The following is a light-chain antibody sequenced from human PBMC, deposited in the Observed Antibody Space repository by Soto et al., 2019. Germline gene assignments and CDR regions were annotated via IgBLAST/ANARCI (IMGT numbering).Light chain of an antibody. V-gene: IGKV1-33*01. J-gene: IGKJ3*01. CDR3: QQYANFPFT. CDR1: HDITTY. CDR2: DAS. Sequence: DIQMTQSPSSLSASVGDRVSITCQASHDITTYLSWYQQKPGKAPNLLIYDASSLETGVPSRFSGSGSGTYFTFTISYLQTEDFATYYCQQYANFPFTFGPGTKVDIK.